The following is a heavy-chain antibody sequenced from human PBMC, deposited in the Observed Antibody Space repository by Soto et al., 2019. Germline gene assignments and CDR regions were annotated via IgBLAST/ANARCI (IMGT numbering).Heavy chain of an antibody. CDR2: ISGSGGNT. CDR1: GFTFRTDA. J-gene: IGHJ5*02. V-gene: IGHV3-23*01. CDR3: AKDPVYIGAYP. Sequence: SLRLCCAASGFTFRTDAMSWVRQATGKGLEWGSTISGSGGNTYYADSVEGRFTISRDNSKNTLYLQTNSLRADATAVYYIAKDPVYIGAYPWGQRALITVSA. D-gene: IGHD3-10*01.